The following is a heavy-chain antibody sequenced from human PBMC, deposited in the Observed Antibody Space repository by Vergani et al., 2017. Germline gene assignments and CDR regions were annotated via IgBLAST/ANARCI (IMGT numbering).Heavy chain of an antibody. D-gene: IGHD6-13*01. CDR1: GYIFTGYY. Sequence: QVQLVQSGAEVKKPGASVKVSCKASGYIFTGYYMHWVRQAPGQGLEWMGRIIPIFGTANYAQKFQGRVTITADESTSTAYMELSSLRSEDTAVYYCARGHSSSSPPDYWGQGTLVTVSS. V-gene: IGHV1-69*18. CDR3: ARGHSSSSPPDY. CDR2: IIPIFGTA. J-gene: IGHJ4*02.